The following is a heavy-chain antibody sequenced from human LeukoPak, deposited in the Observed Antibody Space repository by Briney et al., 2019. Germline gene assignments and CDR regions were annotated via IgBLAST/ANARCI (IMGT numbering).Heavy chain of an antibody. J-gene: IGHJ4*02. CDR2: IYYSGST. CDR1: GGSISSYY. Sequence: PSETLSLTCTVSGGSISSYYWSWIRQPPGKGLEWIGYIYYSGSTNYNPSLKSRVTISVDTSKNRFSLKLNSVTAADTAVYYCARGPRDGSLDYWGQGTLVTVSS. CDR3: ARGPRDGSLDY. V-gene: IGHV4-59*08. D-gene: IGHD5-24*01.